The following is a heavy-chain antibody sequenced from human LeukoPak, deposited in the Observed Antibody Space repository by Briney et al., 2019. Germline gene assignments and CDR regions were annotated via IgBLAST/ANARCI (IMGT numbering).Heavy chain of an antibody. V-gene: IGHV3-74*01. CDR1: GFTFSSYW. CDR2: INSDGSST. CDR3: AREYYDNSGGEDAFDI. D-gene: IGHD3-22*01. J-gene: IGHJ3*02. Sequence: GGSLRLSCAASGFTFSSYWMHCVRQAPGKGLMWVSRINSDGSSTNYADSVEGRFTISRDNSNNTLYLQMNSLGAEDTAMYYCAREYYDNSGGEDAFDIWGPGTMVTVSS.